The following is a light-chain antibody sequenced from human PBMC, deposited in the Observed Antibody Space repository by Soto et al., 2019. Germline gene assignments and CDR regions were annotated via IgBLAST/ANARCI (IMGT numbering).Light chain of an antibody. Sequence: QSALTQPASVSGSPGQSITISCSGTSSDVGGYNYVSWYQQHPGNAPKLMIYDVSDRPSGVSTRFSGSKSGNTASLTISGLQAEDEADYYCNSFTGSTTRYVFGTGTKVTVL. CDR3: NSFTGSTTRYV. CDR1: SSDVGGYNY. CDR2: DVS. V-gene: IGLV2-14*01. J-gene: IGLJ1*01.